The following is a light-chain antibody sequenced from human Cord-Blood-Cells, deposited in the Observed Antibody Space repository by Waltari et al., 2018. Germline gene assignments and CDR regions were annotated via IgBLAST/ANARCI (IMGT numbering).Light chain of an antibody. CDR2: WAA. CDR1: QSVLYSSNKKNY. V-gene: IGKV4-1*01. Sequence: DIVMTQSPDSLAVSLGARATINCKSSQSVLYSSNKKNYLAWYQQKAGQPPKLLIYWAATRESGVPDRFSGSGSGTDFTLTISSLQAEDVAVYYCQQYYSTPYTFGQWTKLEIK. CDR3: QQYYSTPYT. J-gene: IGKJ2*01.